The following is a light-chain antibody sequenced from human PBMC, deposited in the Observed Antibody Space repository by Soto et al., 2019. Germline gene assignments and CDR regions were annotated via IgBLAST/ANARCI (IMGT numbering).Light chain of an antibody. V-gene: IGKV3-20*01. CDR3: QQYDSSPFA. CDR2: GAS. Sequence: LTQSPGTLSLSPGERAAFSCRASQSISRSYLAWYQQKPGQAPRLLIYGASTRAAGIPDRFSGSGSGTDFTLTISRLEPEDFAVYYCQQYDSSPFAFGGGTRVEI. CDR1: QSISRSY. J-gene: IGKJ4*01.